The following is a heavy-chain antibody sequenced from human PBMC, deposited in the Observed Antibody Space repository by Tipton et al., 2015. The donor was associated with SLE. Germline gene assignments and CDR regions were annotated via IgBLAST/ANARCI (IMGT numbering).Heavy chain of an antibody. Sequence: SLRLSCAASGFTFSSYGMHWVRQAPGKGLEWVAFIRYDGSNKYYADSVKGRFTISRDSSKNTLYLQMNSLRAEDTAVYYCARDLNLWGSYRYGGPTGYWGQGTLVTVSS. CDR3: ARDLNLWGSYRYGGPTGY. D-gene: IGHD3-16*02. J-gene: IGHJ4*02. V-gene: IGHV3-30*02. CDR2: IRYDGSNK. CDR1: GFTFSSYG.